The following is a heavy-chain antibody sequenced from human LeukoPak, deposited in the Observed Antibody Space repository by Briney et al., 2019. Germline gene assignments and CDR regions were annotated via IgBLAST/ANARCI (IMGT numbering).Heavy chain of an antibody. CDR2: IKQDGSEK. D-gene: IGHD2/OR15-2a*01. J-gene: IGHJ4*02. Sequence: GGSLRLSCAASGLTFSSYWMSWVRQAPGKGLEWVANIKQDGSEKYYVDSVKGRFTISRDNAKNSLYLQMNSLRAEDTAVYYCARVLWLPGLDYWGQGTLVTVSS. CDR1: GLTFSSYW. CDR3: ARVLWLPGLDY. V-gene: IGHV3-7*01.